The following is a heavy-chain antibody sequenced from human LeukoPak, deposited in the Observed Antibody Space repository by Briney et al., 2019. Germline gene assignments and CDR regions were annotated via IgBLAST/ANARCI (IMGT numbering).Heavy chain of an antibody. CDR3: ARHKYSSGWPPEGAFDI. Sequence: SETLSLTCSVSGGSIRSSDDYWGFVRQTPGKGLEWMGSIYYTGSSHYNPSLKSRATISVDTSKNQFSLKLTSVTAADTAVYYCARHKYSSGWPPEGAFDIWGQGTMVTVSS. CDR2: IYYTGSS. V-gene: IGHV4-39*07. D-gene: IGHD6-19*01. CDR1: GGSIRSSDDY. J-gene: IGHJ3*02.